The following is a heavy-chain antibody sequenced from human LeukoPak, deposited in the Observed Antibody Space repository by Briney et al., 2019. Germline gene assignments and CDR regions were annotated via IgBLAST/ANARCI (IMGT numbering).Heavy chain of an antibody. J-gene: IGHJ3*01. V-gene: IGHV3-23*01. CDR1: GFTFSTYA. CDR3: ARFQIAAAGTGAFDV. Sequence: GGSLRLSCAASGFTFSTYAMTWVRQAPGKGLEWVSAFGATDGSTQYADSVKGRFTISRDSTTNTLFLQMNSLRAEDTAIYYCARFQIAAAGTGAFDVWGQETMVTVSS. CDR2: FGATDGST. D-gene: IGHD6-13*01.